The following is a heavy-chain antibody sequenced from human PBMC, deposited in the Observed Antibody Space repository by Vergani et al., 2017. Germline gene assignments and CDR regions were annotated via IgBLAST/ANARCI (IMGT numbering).Heavy chain of an antibody. J-gene: IGHJ4*02. Sequence: EVQLVESGGGLIQPGGSLRLSCAASGFTVSSNYMSWVRQAPGKGLGWVSVIYSGGSTYYADSVKGRFTISRDNSKNTLYLQMNSLRAEDTAVYYCARGYYYDSSGYYYPFPTYWGQGTLVTVSS. D-gene: IGHD3-22*01. CDR2: IYSGGST. CDR1: GFTVSSNY. V-gene: IGHV3-53*01. CDR3: ARGYYYDSSGYYYPFPTY.